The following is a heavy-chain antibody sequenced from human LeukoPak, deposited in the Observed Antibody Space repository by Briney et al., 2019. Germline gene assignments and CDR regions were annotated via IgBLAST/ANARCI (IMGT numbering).Heavy chain of an antibody. V-gene: IGHV3-21*01. D-gene: IGHD3-10*01. J-gene: IGHJ4*02. Sequence: GGSLRLSCAASGFTFSSYSMNWVRQAPGKGLEWVSSISSSSSYIYYADSVKGRFTISRDNAKNSLYLQMNSLRAEDTAVYYCAREGHYYVSGSYYKTLDYWGQGTLVTVSS. CDR2: ISSSSSYI. CDR3: AREGHYYVSGSYYKTLDY. CDR1: GFTFSSYS.